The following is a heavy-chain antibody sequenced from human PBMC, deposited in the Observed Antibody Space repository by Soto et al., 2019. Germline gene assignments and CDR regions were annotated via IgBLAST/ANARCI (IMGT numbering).Heavy chain of an antibody. CDR3: ASGKSQMTQDRMGFEYYMDV. CDR2: VIPLLDAS. V-gene: IGHV1-69*08. CDR1: GDTFFNYP. J-gene: IGHJ6*03. D-gene: IGHD2-15*01. Sequence: QVQLVQSGAEVKKPGSSVKISCTTSGDTFFNYPFTWVRRAPGHGLAWMGRVIPLLDASNYAEKFQDRVTITADKSTSTAYRELSGLKADDSAIYYCASGKSQMTQDRMGFEYYMDVWGKGTTVTVSS.